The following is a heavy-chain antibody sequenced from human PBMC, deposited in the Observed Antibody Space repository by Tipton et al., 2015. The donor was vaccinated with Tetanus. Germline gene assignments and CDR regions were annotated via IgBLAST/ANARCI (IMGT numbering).Heavy chain of an antibody. Sequence: SLRLSCAASGFTFSSYAMSWVRQAPGKGLEWVSAISGSGGSTYYADSVKGRFTISRDNSKNTLYLQMNSLRAEDTAVYYCAIQKGLTVTTPIDYWGQGTLVTVSS. J-gene: IGHJ4*02. D-gene: IGHD4-17*01. CDR2: ISGSGGST. CDR1: GFTFSSYA. CDR3: AIQKGLTVTTPIDY. V-gene: IGHV3-23*01.